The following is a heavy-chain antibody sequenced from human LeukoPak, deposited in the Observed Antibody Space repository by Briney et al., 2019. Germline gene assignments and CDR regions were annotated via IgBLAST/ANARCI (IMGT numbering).Heavy chain of an antibody. CDR1: GYTFTGHY. Sequence: GASVKVSCKASGYTFTGHYMHWVRQAPGQGLEWMGWINPNSGGTNSAQKFQGRVTMTRDTSISTVYMDLRRLRSDDTAVYYCARNGYGSGSYSGGQGTLVTVSS. D-gene: IGHD3-10*01. CDR3: ARNGYGSGSYS. J-gene: IGHJ5*01. CDR2: INPNSGGT. V-gene: IGHV1-2*02.